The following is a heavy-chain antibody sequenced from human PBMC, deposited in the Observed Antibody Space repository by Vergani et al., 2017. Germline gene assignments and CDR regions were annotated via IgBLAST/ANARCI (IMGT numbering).Heavy chain of an antibody. CDR3: ARVNTETNGHLYYYYYMDV. V-gene: IGHV4-34*01. J-gene: IGHJ6*03. Sequence: QVQLQQWGGGLLKPSETLSLTCVVNGGSFTSYHWTWIRQSPGEGLEWVGDIDHTGRPDYNPSLKSRLTMSVDKSLNQFSLTLNSVTATDTAIYFWARVNTETNGHLYYYYYMDVWGQGTAVTVS. D-gene: IGHD4-11*01. CDR1: GGSFTSYH. CDR2: IDHTGRP.